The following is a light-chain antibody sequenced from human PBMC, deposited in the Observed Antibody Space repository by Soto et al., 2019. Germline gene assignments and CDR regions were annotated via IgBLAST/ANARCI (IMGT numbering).Light chain of an antibody. CDR3: QQYHTLRT. Sequence: DIQMTQCPSTLSASVGDRVTITCRASQSISSRLAWYQQRPGKAPKLLIYTASSLESGVSSRFSGSGSGTEFTLTISSLQPDDFATYYCQQYHTLRTFGQGTKVEIK. CDR1: QSISSR. V-gene: IGKV1-5*03. CDR2: TAS. J-gene: IGKJ1*01.